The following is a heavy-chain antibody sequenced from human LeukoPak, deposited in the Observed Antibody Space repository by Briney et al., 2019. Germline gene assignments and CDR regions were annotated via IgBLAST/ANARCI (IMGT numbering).Heavy chain of an antibody. D-gene: IGHD3-9*01. Sequence: GGSLNLPCPASELTFSSYAINGFRKAPGKGLEGVAVISYDGSNKYYADSVKGRFTISRDNSKNTLYLQMNSLRAEDTAVYYCARHYDILTGHYYDAFDIWGQGTMVTVSS. CDR1: ELTFSSYA. CDR2: ISYDGSNK. V-gene: IGHV3-30-3*01. J-gene: IGHJ3*02. CDR3: ARHYDILTGHYYDAFDI.